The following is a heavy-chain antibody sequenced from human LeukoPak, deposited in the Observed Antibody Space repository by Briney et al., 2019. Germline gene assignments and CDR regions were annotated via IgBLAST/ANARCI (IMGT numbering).Heavy chain of an antibody. V-gene: IGHV1-2*02. Sequence: ASVKVSCKASGYTFTSYDINWVRQAPGQGPEFMGWINPSSGDTRYAQKFQGRVTVTRDTIISTAYMELSSLTSDDTAVYYCARDPRGTYDYWGQGSLVTVSS. CDR2: INPSSGDT. CDR1: GYTFTSYD. CDR3: ARDPRGTYDY. J-gene: IGHJ4*02. D-gene: IGHD5-12*01.